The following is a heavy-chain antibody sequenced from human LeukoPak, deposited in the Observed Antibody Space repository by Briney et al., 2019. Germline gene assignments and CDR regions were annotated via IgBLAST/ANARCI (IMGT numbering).Heavy chain of an antibody. V-gene: IGHV4-34*01. CDR3: ARGQYNWFDP. Sequence: SETLSLTCAVYGGSFSGYYWSWIRQPPGKGLEWIGEINHSGSTNYNPSLKSRVTISVDTSKNQVSLKLSSVTAADTAVYYCARGQYNWFDPWGQGTLVTVSS. CDR1: GGSFSGYY. CDR2: INHSGST. J-gene: IGHJ5*02. D-gene: IGHD4-11*01.